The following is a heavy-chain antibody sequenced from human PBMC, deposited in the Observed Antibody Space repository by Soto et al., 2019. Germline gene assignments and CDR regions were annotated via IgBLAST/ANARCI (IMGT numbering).Heavy chain of an antibody. CDR1: GYTFTGYY. CDR3: ARDLPTWPYYYYGMDV. V-gene: IGHV1-2*02. CDR2: INPNSGGT. Sequence: ASVKVSCKASGYTFTGYYMHWVRQAPGQGLEWMGWINPNSGGTNYAQKFQGRVTMTRDTSISTAYMELSRLRSDDTAVYYCARDLPTWPYYYYGMDVWGQGTTVTVSS. J-gene: IGHJ6*02. D-gene: IGHD3-16*01.